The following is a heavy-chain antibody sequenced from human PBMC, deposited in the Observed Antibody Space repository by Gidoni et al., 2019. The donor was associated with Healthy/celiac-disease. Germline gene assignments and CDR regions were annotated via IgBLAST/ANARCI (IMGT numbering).Heavy chain of an antibody. Sequence: EVQLVQSGAAVKKPGESLRISCKGSGYSFTSYWISWVRQMPGKGLEWMGRLDPRDSYTNYSPSFQGHVTISADKSISTAYLKWSSLKASDTAMYYCARLPGYCSGGSCYDYYYYGMDVWGQGTTVTVSS. V-gene: IGHV5-10-1*03. J-gene: IGHJ6*02. CDR2: LDPRDSYT. D-gene: IGHD2-15*01. CDR3: ARLPGYCSGGSCYDYYYYGMDV. CDR1: GYSFTSYW.